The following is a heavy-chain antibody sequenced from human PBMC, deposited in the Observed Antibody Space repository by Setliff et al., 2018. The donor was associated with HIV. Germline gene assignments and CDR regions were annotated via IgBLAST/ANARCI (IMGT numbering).Heavy chain of an antibody. CDR3: AISIVGVTSEMY. Sequence: LSLTCTLNGVPLSDYYWNWIRQSPGKGLEWIVEVNHNGNINYNPSLKSRVTASVDTSKTQYSLKMISVTAADTAMYYCAISIVGVTSEMYWAQGTLVTVSS. V-gene: IGHV4-34*01. D-gene: IGHD2-21*02. CDR1: GVPLSDYY. J-gene: IGHJ4*02. CDR2: VNHNGNI.